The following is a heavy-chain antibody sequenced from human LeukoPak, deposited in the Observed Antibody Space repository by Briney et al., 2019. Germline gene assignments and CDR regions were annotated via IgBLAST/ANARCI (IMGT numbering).Heavy chain of an antibody. CDR2: ISYDGSNK. D-gene: IGHD3-9*01. Sequence: GGSLRLSCVVSGFTFSSYAMHWVRQAPGKGLEWVAVISYDGSNKYYADSVKGRFTISRDNSKNTLYLQMNSLRAEDTAVYYCARDREYDILTGYYPLNYFDYWGQGTLVTVSS. V-gene: IGHV3-30-3*01. J-gene: IGHJ4*02. CDR3: ARDREYDILTGYYPLNYFDY. CDR1: GFTFSSYA.